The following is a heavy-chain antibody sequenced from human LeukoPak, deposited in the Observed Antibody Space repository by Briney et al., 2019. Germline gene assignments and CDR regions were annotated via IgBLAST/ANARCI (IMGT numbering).Heavy chain of an antibody. CDR1: GFTFTNYV. Sequence: GRSLRLSCAASGFTFTNYVMHWVRQAPGKGLEWVAVISYDGSNKYYADSVKGRFTISRDNAKNSLYLQMNSLRAEDTAVYYCAELGITMIGGVWGKGTTVTISS. CDR2: ISYDGSNK. D-gene: IGHD3-10*02. CDR3: AELGITMIGGV. J-gene: IGHJ6*04. V-gene: IGHV3-30*18.